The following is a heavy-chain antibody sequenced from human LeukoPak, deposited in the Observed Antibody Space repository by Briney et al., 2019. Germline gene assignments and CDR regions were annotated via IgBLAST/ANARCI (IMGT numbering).Heavy chain of an antibody. CDR1: RFTFSSYE. CDR2: ISSSGSTI. D-gene: IGHD2-8*01. CDR3: ALLYDIYGMDV. J-gene: IGHJ6*02. Sequence: GGSLRLSCAASRFTFSSYEMNWVRQAPGKGLEWVSYISSSGSTIYYADSVKGRFTIYRDNAKNSLHLQVDRLRTADWAIYYCALLYDIYGMDVWGQGTTVTVSS. V-gene: IGHV3-48*03.